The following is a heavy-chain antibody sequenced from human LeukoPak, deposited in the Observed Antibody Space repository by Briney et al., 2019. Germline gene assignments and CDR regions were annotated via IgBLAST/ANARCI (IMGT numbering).Heavy chain of an antibody. CDR2: ISGSGGST. J-gene: IGHJ4*02. D-gene: IGHD1-26*01. Sequence: GGSLRLSCVVSGFTFSSYAMSWVRQAPGKGLEWVSGISGSGGSTYYADSVKGRFTISRDNTKNTLYLQMNSLRAEDTAVYYCARARTSGSYSGFDYWGQGTLVTVSS. V-gene: IGHV3-23*01. CDR1: GFTFSSYA. CDR3: ARARTSGSYSGFDY.